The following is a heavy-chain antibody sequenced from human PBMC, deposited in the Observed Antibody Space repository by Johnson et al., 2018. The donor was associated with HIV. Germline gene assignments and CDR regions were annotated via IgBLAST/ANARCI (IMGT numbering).Heavy chain of an antibody. CDR3: AREGVVGVKDGLI. CDR1: GFTFSSYT. CDR2: ISYDGSNK. V-gene: IGHV3-30*04. J-gene: IGHJ3*02. Sequence: QVQLVESGGGVVQPGRSLRLSCAASGFTFSSYTIHWVRQAPGKGLEWVAVISYDGSNKYYADSVKGRFTISRDNSKNTLYLQMNSLRAEDTAVYYCAREGVVGVKDGLIWGQGTMVTISS. D-gene: IGHD1-26*01.